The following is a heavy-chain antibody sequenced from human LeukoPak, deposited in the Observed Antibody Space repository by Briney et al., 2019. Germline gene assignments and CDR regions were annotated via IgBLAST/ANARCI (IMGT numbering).Heavy chain of an antibody. J-gene: IGHJ4*02. CDR3: ASEYEGTSCFDH. Sequence: ASVKVSCKASGYTFNRHYMHWVRQAPGQGLEWMGLINPSGDNTWSAQKFQGRVTMTRDTSTSTVYMELSSLRSEDTALYYCASEYEGTSCFDHWGRGTLVTVSS. CDR2: INPSGDNT. D-gene: IGHD3-16*01. CDR1: GYTFNRHY. V-gene: IGHV1-46*02.